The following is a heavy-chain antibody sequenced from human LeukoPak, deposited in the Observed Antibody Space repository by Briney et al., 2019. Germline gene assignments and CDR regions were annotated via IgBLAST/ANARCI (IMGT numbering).Heavy chain of an antibody. Sequence: GESLQISCQGSGYRFNSYWIAWVRPMPGKGLEWMGIIYPGDSDTRYSPSFRGQITISADKSINTAYLRWSSLKASDTAMYYCARAYYCGGGSCILEYWGQGTLVTVSS. CDR3: ARAYYCGGGSCILEY. V-gene: IGHV5-51*01. J-gene: IGHJ4*02. CDR1: GYRFNSYW. CDR2: IYPGDSDT. D-gene: IGHD2-15*01.